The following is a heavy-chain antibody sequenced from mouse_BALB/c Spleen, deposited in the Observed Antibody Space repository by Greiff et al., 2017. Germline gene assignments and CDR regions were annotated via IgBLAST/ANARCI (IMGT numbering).Heavy chain of an antibody. D-gene: IGHD1-1*01. CDR2: IWGDGST. V-gene: IGHV2-6-7*01. CDR1: GFSLTGYG. CDR3: ASYYGSSYNYAMDY. J-gene: IGHJ4*01. Sequence: VHLVESGPGLVAPSQSLSITCTVSGFSLTGYGVNWVRQPPGKGLEWLGMIWGDGSTDYNSALKSRLSISKDNSKSQVFLKMNSLQTDDTARYYCASYYGSSYNYAMDYWGQGTSVTVSS.